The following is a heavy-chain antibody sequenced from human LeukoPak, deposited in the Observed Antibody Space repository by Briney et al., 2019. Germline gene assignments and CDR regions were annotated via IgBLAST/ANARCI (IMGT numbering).Heavy chain of an antibody. J-gene: IGHJ4*02. D-gene: IGHD1-1*01. Sequence: GGSLRLSCAASGFTFSNYRLNWVRQAPGKGLEWVSGINWNGGSTGYADSVKGRFTISRGNAKNSLYLQMNSLRAEDTALYYCARAAGNWNDVTFDYWGQGTLVTVSS. CDR3: ARAAGNWNDVTFDY. CDR2: INWNGGST. CDR1: GFTFSNYR. V-gene: IGHV3-20*04.